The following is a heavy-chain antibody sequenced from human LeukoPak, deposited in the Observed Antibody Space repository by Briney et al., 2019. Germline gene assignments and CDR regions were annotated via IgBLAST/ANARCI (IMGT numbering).Heavy chain of an antibody. D-gene: IGHD3-10*01. Sequence: GGSLRLSCAASGFIFSSYGMHWVRQAPGKGLEWVTFIRYDGSNENYADSVKGRFTISRDNSKKTVYLEMNRLRTEDTAVYYCAKDCTPPVVRGRSAIGYYYGMDVWGQGTTVTVSS. J-gene: IGHJ6*02. CDR3: AKDCTPPVVRGRSAIGYYYGMDV. V-gene: IGHV3-30*02. CDR1: GFIFSSYG. CDR2: IRYDGSNE.